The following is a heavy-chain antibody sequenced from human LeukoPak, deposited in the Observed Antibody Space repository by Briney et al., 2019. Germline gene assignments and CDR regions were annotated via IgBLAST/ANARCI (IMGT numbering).Heavy chain of an antibody. J-gene: IGHJ4*02. CDR1: GGSINRSGYY. CDR2: IYYAGNT. CDR3: ARLYSVVVPTAMKGYFDY. V-gene: IGHV4-39*01. D-gene: IGHD2-2*01. Sequence: SETLSLTCTASGGSINRSGYYWGWIRQAPGAGLEWIGSIYYAGNTYFKPSLKSRVTMSVNTSKNQLSLKLTSVTAADTAVYYCARLYSVVVPTAMKGYFDYWGQGTVVTVSS.